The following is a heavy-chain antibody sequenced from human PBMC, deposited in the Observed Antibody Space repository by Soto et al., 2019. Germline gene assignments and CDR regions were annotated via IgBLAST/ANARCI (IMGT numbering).Heavy chain of an antibody. V-gene: IGHV4-39*01. J-gene: IGHJ4*02. CDR1: GGSISSSSYY. CDR2: IYYSGST. CDR3: ARLEGYCSSTSCYARGGLDY. Sequence: SETLSLTCTVSGGSISSSSYYWGWIRQPPGKGLEWIGSIYYSGSTYYNPSLKSRVTISVDTSKNQFSLKLSSVTAADTAVYYCARLEGYCSSTSCYARGGLDYWGQGTLVTVSS. D-gene: IGHD2-2*01.